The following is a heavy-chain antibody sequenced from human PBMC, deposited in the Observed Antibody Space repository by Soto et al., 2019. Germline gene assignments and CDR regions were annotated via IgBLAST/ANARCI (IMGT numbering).Heavy chain of an antibody. Sequence: GGSLRLSCAASGFTFSSYAMSWVRQAPGKGLEWVSAISGSGGSTYYADSVKGRFTTSRDNSKNTLYLQMNSLRAEDTAVYYCAKDFAYSSSWHQHWGQGTLVTVSS. V-gene: IGHV3-23*01. CDR2: ISGSGGST. CDR3: AKDFAYSSSWHQH. D-gene: IGHD6-13*01. CDR1: GFTFSSYA. J-gene: IGHJ1*01.